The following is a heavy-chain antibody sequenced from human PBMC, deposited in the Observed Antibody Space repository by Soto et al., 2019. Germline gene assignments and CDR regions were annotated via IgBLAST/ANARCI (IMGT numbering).Heavy chain of an antibody. J-gene: IGHJ3*02. Sequence: HPGGSLRLSCAASGFTFSSYGMHWVRQAPGKGLEWVAVISYDGSNKYYADSVKGRFTISRDNSKNTLYLQMNSLRAEDTAVYYCARDQWELLHAFDIWGQGTMVTVSS. CDR1: GFTFSSYG. CDR2: ISYDGSNK. CDR3: ARDQWELLHAFDI. D-gene: IGHD1-26*01. V-gene: IGHV3-30*03.